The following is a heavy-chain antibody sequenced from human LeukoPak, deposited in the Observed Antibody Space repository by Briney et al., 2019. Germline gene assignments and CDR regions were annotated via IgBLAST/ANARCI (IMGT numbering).Heavy chain of an antibody. D-gene: IGHD2-2*02. CDR2: ISAYNGNT. CDR1: GYTFTSYG. J-gene: IGHJ5*02. Sequence: ASVNVSCKASGYTFTSYGISWVRQAPGQGLEWMGWISAYNGNTNYAQKLQGRVTMTTDTSTSTAYMELRSLRSDDTAVYYCARDIVVVPAAISDNWFEPWGQGTLVTVSS. CDR3: ARDIVVVPAAISDNWFEP. V-gene: IGHV1-18*01.